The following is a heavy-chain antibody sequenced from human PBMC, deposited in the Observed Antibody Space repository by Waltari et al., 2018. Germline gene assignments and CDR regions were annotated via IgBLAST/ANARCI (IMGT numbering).Heavy chain of an antibody. CDR3: ARGSGGSYYY. D-gene: IGHD2-15*01. Sequence: QVQLQESGPRLVKPSETLSLTCTASGGSISNFYWSWIRPSPGRELEWLGDLSYSGTTKYNPSLQGRFPLSGDTAQQQISLKLRSVTAADTAVYYCARGSGGSYYYWGQGILVTVSS. J-gene: IGHJ4*02. V-gene: IGHV4-59*01. CDR1: GGSISNFY. CDR2: LSYSGTT.